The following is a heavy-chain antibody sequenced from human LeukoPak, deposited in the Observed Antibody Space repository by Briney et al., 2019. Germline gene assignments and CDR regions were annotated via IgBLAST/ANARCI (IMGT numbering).Heavy chain of an antibody. J-gene: IGHJ4*02. CDR1: GYTFTDHY. Sequence: ASVKVSCKASGYTFTDHYMHWVRQAPGQGLEWMGWITPNTGGTNYAENFQGRVTMTRDTSTSTAYMELTSLRSDDTAVYYCARDVAFYDFAWGSSPYPFDSWGQGTLVTVSS. CDR3: ARDVAFYDFAWGSSPYPFDS. CDR2: ITPNTGGT. V-gene: IGHV1-2*02. D-gene: IGHD3-16*01.